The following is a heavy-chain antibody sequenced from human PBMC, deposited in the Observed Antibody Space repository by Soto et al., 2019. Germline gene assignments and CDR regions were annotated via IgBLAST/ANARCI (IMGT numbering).Heavy chain of an antibody. CDR3: ARDENWGYVWIDP. CDR2: VYNTETT. J-gene: IGHJ5*02. D-gene: IGHD7-27*01. V-gene: IGHV4-31*02. CDR1: VGSFSSGGFY. Sequence: TSETLSLTCSISVGSFSSGGFYWGWMRQVPGRGLEWIGHVYNTETTRYSLPLRTRLTMSIDTSANLFSMKLTSVTAADTAVYYCARDENWGYVWIDPWGPGTLVTVSS.